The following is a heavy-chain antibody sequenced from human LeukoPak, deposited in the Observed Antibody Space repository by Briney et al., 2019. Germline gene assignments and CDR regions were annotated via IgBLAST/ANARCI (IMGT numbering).Heavy chain of an antibody. D-gene: IGHD5-12*01. CDR1: GFTFTGYW. CDR2: INSGGSSI. J-gene: IGHJ4*02. V-gene: IGHV3-74*03. CDR3: AREGRVSGYDFDC. Sequence: GGSLRLSCAASGFTFTGYWTHWVRPAPGQGLGWVSRINSGGSSITYADSVKGRFTISRDNAKNTLYLQMNSLRVEDTAVYYCAREGRVSGYDFDCWGQGTLVTVSS.